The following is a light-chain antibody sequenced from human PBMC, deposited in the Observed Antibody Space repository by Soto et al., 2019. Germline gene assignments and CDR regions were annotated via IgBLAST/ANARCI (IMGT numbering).Light chain of an antibody. CDR2: DAS. CDR1: QSVSNY. J-gene: IGKJ5*01. Sequence: ELVLTQSPATLSLSPGEGATLSCRASQSVSNYLAWYQQKPGQAPRLLIFDASKRATGIPARFSGSGYGTDFTLTISSLEPEDFAVYYCQQRSSFGQGTRLEI. V-gene: IGKV3-11*01. CDR3: QQRSS.